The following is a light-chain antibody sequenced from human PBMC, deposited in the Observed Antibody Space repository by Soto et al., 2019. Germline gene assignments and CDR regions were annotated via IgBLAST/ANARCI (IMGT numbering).Light chain of an antibody. CDR2: AVS. V-gene: IGKV3D-15*01. CDR1: QSVAYT. J-gene: IGKJ1*01. CDR3: QQYYNWPRT. Sequence: EIVLTQSPATLSLSPGERATLSCRASQSVAYTYLAWFQQKPGQAPRLLIFAVSSRATGIPARFSGSGSGTECTISISSLQSEDCAVYYCQQYYNWPRTFGQGTKVDI.